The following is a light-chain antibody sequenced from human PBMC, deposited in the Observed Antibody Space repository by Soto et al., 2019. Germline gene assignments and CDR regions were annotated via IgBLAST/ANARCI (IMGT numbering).Light chain of an antibody. CDR3: KQLNSYPLT. Sequence: IQLTQSPSSLSASVGDRVTITCRASQGISSYLAWYQQKPGKAPKLLIYAASTLEIGVPSRFSGSGSGTDFTITISSLQPEDFATYYCKQLNSYPLTFGPGAKVDIK. CDR2: AAS. V-gene: IGKV1-9*01. J-gene: IGKJ3*01. CDR1: QGISSY.